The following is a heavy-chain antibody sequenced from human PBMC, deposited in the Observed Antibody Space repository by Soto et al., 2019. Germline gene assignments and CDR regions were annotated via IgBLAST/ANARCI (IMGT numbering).Heavy chain of an antibody. CDR1: GYTFTGYY. V-gene: IGHV1-2*02. J-gene: IGHJ4*02. Sequence: QVQLVQSGAEVKKPGASVKVSCKASGYTFTGYYMHWVRQAPGQGLEWMGWINPNSGGTNYAQKFQGRVTMTRDTSISTAYMELSTLRSDDTAVYYCARDHPQYSGYDLVDYWGQGTLVTVSS. D-gene: IGHD5-12*01. CDR3: ARDHPQYSGYDLVDY. CDR2: INPNSGGT.